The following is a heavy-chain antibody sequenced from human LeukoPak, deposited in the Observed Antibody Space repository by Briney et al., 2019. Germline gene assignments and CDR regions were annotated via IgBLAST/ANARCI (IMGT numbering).Heavy chain of an antibody. V-gene: IGHV3-23*01. J-gene: IGHJ6*04. CDR2: ISGTSAST. CDR1: GFTFSSYG. CDR3: AKHYDFWRWYMDV. D-gene: IGHD3-3*01. Sequence: GGSLRLSCAASGFTFSSYGMRWVRQAPGKGVEWGSAISGTSASTYYEDSGKGRFTISRDNCKNRLYLQMNSLRAEDTAVYYCAKHYDFWRWYMDVWGKGTTVTVSS.